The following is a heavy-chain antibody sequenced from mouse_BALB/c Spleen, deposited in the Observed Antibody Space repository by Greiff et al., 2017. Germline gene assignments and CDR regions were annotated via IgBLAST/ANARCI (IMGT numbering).Heavy chain of an antibody. CDR3: ARSNWDYCDY. D-gene: IGHD4-1*01. Sequence: EVQLVESGGGLVQPGGSRKLSCAATGFTFSSVGMHWVRQAPAKGLVWVAYISSGSSTIYYADTVKGRFTISRDNPKNTLFLQMTSLRSEDTAMYYCARSNWDYCDYWGQGTTLTVSS. CDR1: GFTFSSVG. J-gene: IGHJ2*01. CDR2: ISSGSSTI. V-gene: IGHV5-17*02.